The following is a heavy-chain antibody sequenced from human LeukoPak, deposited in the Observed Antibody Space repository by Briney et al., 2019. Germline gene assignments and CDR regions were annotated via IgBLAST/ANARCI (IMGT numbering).Heavy chain of an antibody. Sequence: PGRSPRLSCAASGFTFSSYGMHWVRQAPGKGLEWVAVISYDGSNKYYADSVKGRFTISRDNSKNTLYLQMNSLRAEDTAVYYCARVRRVFGVVHDAFDIWGQGTMVTVSS. CDR3: ARVRRVFGVVHDAFDI. CDR1: GFTFSSYG. D-gene: IGHD3-3*01. J-gene: IGHJ3*02. CDR2: ISYDGSNK. V-gene: IGHV3-30*03.